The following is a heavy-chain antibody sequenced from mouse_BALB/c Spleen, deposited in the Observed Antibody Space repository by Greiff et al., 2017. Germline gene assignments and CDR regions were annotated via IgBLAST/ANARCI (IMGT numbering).Heavy chain of an antibody. V-gene: IGHV5-6-3*01. CDR2: INSNGGST. D-gene: IGHD1-2*01. Sequence: VQLKESGGGLVQPGGSLKLSCAASGFTFSSYGMSWVRQTPDKRLELVATINSNGGSTYYPDSVKGRFTISRDNAKNTLYLQMSSLKSEDTAMYYCAREGTTASWYFDVWGAGTTVTVSS. J-gene: IGHJ1*01. CDR1: GFTFSSYG. CDR3: AREGTTASWYFDV.